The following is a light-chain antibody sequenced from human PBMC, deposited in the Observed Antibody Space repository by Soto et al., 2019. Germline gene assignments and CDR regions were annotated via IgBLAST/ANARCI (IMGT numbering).Light chain of an antibody. V-gene: IGLV2-14*01. CDR1: SSDVGGYNY. CDR2: DVS. J-gene: IGLJ3*02. CDR3: SSYTSSSTLWV. Sequence: QSVLTQPASVSGSPGQSITISCTGTSSDVGGYNYVSWYQQHPGKAPKLMIYDVSNRPSGVSNRFSGSKSGNTASLTISGLQAEDEADDYCSSYTSSSTLWVFGGGTKLTVL.